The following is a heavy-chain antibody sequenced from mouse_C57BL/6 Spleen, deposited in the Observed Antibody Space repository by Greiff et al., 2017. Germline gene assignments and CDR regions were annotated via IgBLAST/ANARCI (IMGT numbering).Heavy chain of an antibody. CDR2: INPSTGGT. D-gene: IGHD2-4*01. CDR3: ARTYDYDAGDWYFDV. CDR1: GYSFTGYY. Sequence: VQLKQSGPELVKPGASVKISCKASGYSFTGYYMNWVKQSPETSLEWIGEINPSTGGTTYNQKFTAKATLTVDKSSSTAYMQLKSLTSENSAVYYCARTYDYDAGDWYFDVWGTGTTVTVSS. J-gene: IGHJ1*03. V-gene: IGHV1-42*01.